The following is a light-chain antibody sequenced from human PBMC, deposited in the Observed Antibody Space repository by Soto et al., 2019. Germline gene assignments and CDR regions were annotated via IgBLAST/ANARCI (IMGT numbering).Light chain of an antibody. CDR3: LQRASWPHT. J-gene: IGKJ3*01. V-gene: IGKV3-11*01. CDR2: DAT. CDR1: QSVGSY. Sequence: VLTQSPANLSLSPGESAALSCRASQSVGSYLAWLQQVPGQAPRLLIYDATNRANGIPAKFRGSGSGTDFTLTISILEPEDVALYFCLQRASWPHTFGPGTKVEIK.